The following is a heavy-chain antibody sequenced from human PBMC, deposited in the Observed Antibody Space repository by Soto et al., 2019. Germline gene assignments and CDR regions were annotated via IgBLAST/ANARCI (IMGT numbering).Heavy chain of an antibody. CDR3: ARDNYGDTSYFDY. CDR1: GGSISSGAYY. J-gene: IGHJ4*02. CDR2: IYYSGST. Sequence: QVQLQESGPGLVKPSQTLSLTCTVSGGSISSGAYYWSWVRQPPGKGLEWIGYIYYSGSTYYNPSLTRRVSISVDTSKNQFSLKLSSVTATDTAVYSCARDNYGDTSYFDYWGQGTLVTVCS. D-gene: IGHD4-17*01. V-gene: IGHV4-30-4*01.